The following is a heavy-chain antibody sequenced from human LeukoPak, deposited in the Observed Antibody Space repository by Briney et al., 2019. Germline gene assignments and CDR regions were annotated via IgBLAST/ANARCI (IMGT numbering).Heavy chain of an antibody. Sequence: ASVKVSCKASGYTFTSYDINWVRQATGQGLEWMGWMNPNSGNTGYAQKFQGRVTMTRNTSISTAYMELSSLRSEDTAVYYCARAPPHNQAFGYWGKGPLVTVSS. V-gene: IGHV1-8*01. CDR3: ARAPPHNQAFGY. D-gene: IGHD1-1*01. CDR1: GYTFTSYD. CDR2: MNPNSGNT. J-gene: IGHJ4*02.